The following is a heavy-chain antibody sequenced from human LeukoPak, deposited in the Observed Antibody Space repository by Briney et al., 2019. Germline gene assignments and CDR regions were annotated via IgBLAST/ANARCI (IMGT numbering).Heavy chain of an antibody. J-gene: IGHJ3*02. CDR1: GFTFSDYY. CDR2: IKSKTDGGTT. CDR3: TTDPRLQLAPQGVRRVWDAFDI. D-gene: IGHD3-10*01. V-gene: IGHV3-15*01. Sequence: MSGGSLRLSCAASGFTFSDYYMSWVRQAPGKGLEWVGRIKSKTDGGTTDHAAPVKGRFTISRDDSKDTLYLQMNSLKTEDTAVYYCTTDPRLQLAPQGVRRVWDAFDIWGQGTMVTVSS.